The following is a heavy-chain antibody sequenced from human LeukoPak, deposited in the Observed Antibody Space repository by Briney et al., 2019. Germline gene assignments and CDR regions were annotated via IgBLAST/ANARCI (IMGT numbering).Heavy chain of an antibody. J-gene: IGHJ4*02. CDR3: ARAPWLQIPFDY. CDR2: IYYSGST. CDR1: GGSISSYY. D-gene: IGHD5-24*01. Sequence: SETLSLTCTVSGGSISSYYWSWIRQPPGKGLEWIGYIYYSGSTNYNPSLKSRVTISVDTSKNQFSLKLSSVTAADTAVYYCARAPWLQIPFDYWGQGTLVTVSS. V-gene: IGHV4-59*01.